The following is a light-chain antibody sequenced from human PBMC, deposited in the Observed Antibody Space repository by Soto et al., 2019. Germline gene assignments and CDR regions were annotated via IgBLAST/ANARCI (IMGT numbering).Light chain of an antibody. Sequence: EVVLTQSPATLSLSPGERATLSCRASQSVSTYLAWYQHKPGQAPRLLIYDASIRATGTPARFSGGGSGTDFTLTISSLAPEALAVYYCQCRSHWPPGATFGGGTKVEIK. J-gene: IGKJ4*01. CDR1: QSVSTY. V-gene: IGKV3-11*01. CDR2: DAS. CDR3: QCRSHWPPGAT.